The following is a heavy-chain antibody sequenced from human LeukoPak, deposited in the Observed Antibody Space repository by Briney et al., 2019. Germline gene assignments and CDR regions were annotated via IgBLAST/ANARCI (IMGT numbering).Heavy chain of an antibody. V-gene: IGHV3-48*01. CDR1: GFTFSSYS. Sequence: GGSLRLSCAASGFTFSSYSMNWVRQAPEKGLEWVAYISSSGSAIYYADSVKGRFTISRDNAKNSVYLQMNSLRAEDTAVYYWANLKPPSPYGLDIWGQGTLITVSS. J-gene: IGHJ3*02. CDR3: ANLKPPSPYGLDI. D-gene: IGHD3-10*01. CDR2: ISSSGSAI.